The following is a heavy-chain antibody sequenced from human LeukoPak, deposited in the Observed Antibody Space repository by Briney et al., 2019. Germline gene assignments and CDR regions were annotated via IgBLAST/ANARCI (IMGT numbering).Heavy chain of an antibody. J-gene: IGHJ4*02. CDR3: ARRSTVIRGVLEEAFDY. CDR1: GNSFNNHF. CDR2: IYPGDSET. V-gene: IGHV5-51*01. Sequence: GESLKISCKGSGNSFNNHFIGWVRQMTGKGLEWMGIIYPGDSETRYSPSFQGQVTISADKSISTVYLQWSSLEASDTAMYYCARRSTVIRGVLEEAFDYWGQGTLVIVSS. D-gene: IGHD3-10*01.